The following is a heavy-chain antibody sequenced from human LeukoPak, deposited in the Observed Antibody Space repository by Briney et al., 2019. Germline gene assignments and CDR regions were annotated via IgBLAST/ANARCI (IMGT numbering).Heavy chain of an antibody. CDR2: IYHSGST. CDR1: GGSISSYY. CDR3: AALYYDIWSGYYDP. V-gene: IGHV4-59*01. J-gene: IGHJ5*02. Sequence: SETLSLTCTVSGGSISSYYWSWIRQPPGKGLEWIGYIYHSGSTNYNPSLESRVSISVDTSRNQFSLKLSSVTAADTAVYYCAALYYDIWSGYYDPWGQGTLVTVSS. D-gene: IGHD3-3*01.